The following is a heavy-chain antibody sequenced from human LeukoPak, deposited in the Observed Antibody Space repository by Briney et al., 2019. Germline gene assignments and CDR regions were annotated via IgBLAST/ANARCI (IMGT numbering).Heavy chain of an antibody. CDR2: ISGSGGGT. CDR1: GFTFSSYA. CDR3: AKDFGYCSGGSCYFDY. D-gene: IGHD2-15*01. V-gene: IGHV3-23*01. J-gene: IGHJ4*02. Sequence: GGSLRLSCAASGFTFSSYAMSWVRQAPGKGLEWVSAISGSGGGTYYADSVKGRFTISRDNSKNTLYLQMNSLRAEDTAVYYCAKDFGYCSGGSCYFDYWGQGTLVTVSS.